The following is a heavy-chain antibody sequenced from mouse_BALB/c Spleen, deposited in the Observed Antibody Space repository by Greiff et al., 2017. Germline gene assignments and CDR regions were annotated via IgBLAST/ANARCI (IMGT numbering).Heavy chain of an antibody. Sequence: EVKLVESGGGLVKPGGSLKLSCAASGFTFSSYDMSWVRQTPEKRLEWVATISSGGSYTYYPDSVKGRFTISRDNAKNTLYLQMSSLRSEDTAMYYCARRWITTSAMDYWGQGTSVTVSS. V-gene: IGHV5-9-3*01. J-gene: IGHJ4*01. D-gene: IGHD2-4*01. CDR3: ARRWITTSAMDY. CDR2: ISSGGSYT. CDR1: GFTFSSYD.